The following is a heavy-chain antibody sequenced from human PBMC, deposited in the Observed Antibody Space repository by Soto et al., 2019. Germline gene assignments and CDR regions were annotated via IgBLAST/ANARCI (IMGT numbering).Heavy chain of an antibody. V-gene: IGHV1-2*04. CDR1: GYTFTGYY. CDR2: INPNSGGT. Sequence: ASVKVSCKASGYTFTGYYMHWVRQAPGQGLEWMGWINPNSGGTNYAQKFQGWVTMTRDTSISTAYMELSRLRSDDTAVYYCARIGPPNYDFWSGPDYYYYGMEVWGQGTTVTVSS. CDR3: ARIGPPNYDFWSGPDYYYYGMEV. J-gene: IGHJ6*02. D-gene: IGHD3-3*01.